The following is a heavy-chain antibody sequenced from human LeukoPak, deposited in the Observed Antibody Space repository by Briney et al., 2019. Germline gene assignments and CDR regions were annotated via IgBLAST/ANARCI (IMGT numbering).Heavy chain of an antibody. CDR3: FTGIFDY. D-gene: IGHD6-13*01. Sequence: GGSLRLSCAASGLTFSGSAMHWVRQASGKGLEWVGRIRSKANSYATAYAASVKGRFTISRDDSKNTAYLQMNSLKTEDTAVYYCFTGIFDYWGQGTLVTVSS. J-gene: IGHJ4*02. CDR1: GLTFSGSA. CDR2: IRSKANSYAT. V-gene: IGHV3-73*01.